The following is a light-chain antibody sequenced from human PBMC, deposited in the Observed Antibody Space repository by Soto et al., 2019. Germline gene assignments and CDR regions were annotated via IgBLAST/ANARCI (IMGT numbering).Light chain of an antibody. Sequence: DIVMTQFPGSLALSLGERAIINCKSSQSISYTSNNKTYLAWFQQRPSQPPKLIIYWASIRESGVPGRFSGSGSWTEFTLTISSLQAEDLALYYCQQYYASPFTFGPGTKVEI. CDR1: QSISYTSNNKTY. V-gene: IGKV4-1*01. CDR3: QQYYASPFT. CDR2: WAS. J-gene: IGKJ3*01.